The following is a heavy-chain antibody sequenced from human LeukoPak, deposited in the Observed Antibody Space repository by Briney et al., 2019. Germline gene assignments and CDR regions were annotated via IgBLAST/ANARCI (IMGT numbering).Heavy chain of an antibody. V-gene: IGHV1-69*13. D-gene: IGHD3-3*01. CDR1: GYTFISYY. J-gene: IGHJ3*02. CDR3: ASPLWSGYSDAFDI. Sequence: SVKVSCKTSGYTFISYYMHWVRQAPGQGLEWMGGIIPIFGTANYAQKFQGRVTITADESTSTAYMELSSLRSEDTAVYYCASPLWSGYSDAFDIWGQGTMVTVSS. CDR2: IIPIFGTA.